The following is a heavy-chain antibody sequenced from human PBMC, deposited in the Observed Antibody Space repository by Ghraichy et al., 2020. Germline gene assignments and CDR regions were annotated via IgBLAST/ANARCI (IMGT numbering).Heavy chain of an antibody. J-gene: IGHJ4*02. V-gene: IGHV3-23*01. CDR1: GFTFSNYA. D-gene: IGHD6-19*01. CDR3: AKVHSSGWYQVKSGPFDY. CDR2: ISGSGIST. Sequence: GESLNISCAASGFTFSNYAMSWVRQAPGKGLECVSSISGSGISTYYADSVKGRFTISRDNSKNRLYLQMNSLRSEDTAVYFCAKVHSSGWYQVKSGPFDYWGQGILATVSS.